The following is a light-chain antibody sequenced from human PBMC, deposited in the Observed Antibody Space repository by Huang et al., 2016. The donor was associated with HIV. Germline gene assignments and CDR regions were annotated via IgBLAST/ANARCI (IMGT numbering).Light chain of an antibody. CDR2: GAS. V-gene: IGKV3-15*01. CDR3: QQYNNWLALT. CDR1: QSVNTN. J-gene: IGKJ4*01. Sequence: EIVMTQSPATLSVSPGERATLSCRASQSVNTNLVWYQQKPGQAPRLLLYGASTRVTGRPAKFSSSGSGTEYTLTISSLQSEDVAIYYCQQYNNWLALTFGGGTKVEMK.